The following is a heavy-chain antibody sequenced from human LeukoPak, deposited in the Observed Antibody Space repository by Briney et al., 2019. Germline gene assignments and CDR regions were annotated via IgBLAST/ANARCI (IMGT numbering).Heavy chain of an antibody. Sequence: PSETLSLICTVSDTSINTYYWSWIRPPAGKGVEWIGHMYATGTTNYNPCLKTRVRMSIDTSKNQISLNLRSMTAADTAVYYCAKGRGYDYHYMDVWGKGTTVTISS. V-gene: IGHV4-4*07. CDR1: DTSINTYY. CDR2: MYATGTT. J-gene: IGHJ6*03. CDR3: AKGRGYDYHYMDV.